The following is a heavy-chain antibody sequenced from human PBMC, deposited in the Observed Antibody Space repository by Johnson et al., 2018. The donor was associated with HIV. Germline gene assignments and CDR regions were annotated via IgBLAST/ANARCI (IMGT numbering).Heavy chain of an antibody. D-gene: IGHD6-6*01. V-gene: IGHV3-30*02. Sequence: MQLVESGGGVVQPGGSLRLSCAASGFTFSSYGMHWVRQAPGKGLEWVAFIRYDGSNKYYADSVKGRFTISRDNSKNTLYLQMNSLRPEDTAVYYCAKERQLVRAFDIWGQGTMVTVSS. J-gene: IGHJ3*02. CDR2: IRYDGSNK. CDR3: AKERQLVRAFDI. CDR1: GFTFSSYG.